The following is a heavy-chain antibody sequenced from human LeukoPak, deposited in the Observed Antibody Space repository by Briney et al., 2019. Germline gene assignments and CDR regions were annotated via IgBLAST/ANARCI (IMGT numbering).Heavy chain of an antibody. D-gene: IGHD6-13*01. CDR3: AKSAQYSSAWFTGSFDY. V-gene: IGHV1-2*02. Sequence: ASVTVSCKASGYTFSDYYMNWVRPAPGQGLEWVGWINHNSGDTHYAQMFQGRVTMTRDTSINTAYMELRRVRSDDTAVYYCAKSAQYSSAWFTGSFDYWGQGTLVTVSS. CDR2: INHNSGDT. J-gene: IGHJ4*02. CDR1: GYTFSDYY.